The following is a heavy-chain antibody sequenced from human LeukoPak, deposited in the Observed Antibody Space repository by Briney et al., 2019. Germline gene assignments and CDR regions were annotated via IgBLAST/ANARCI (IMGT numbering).Heavy chain of an antibody. V-gene: IGHV3-53*01. J-gene: IGHJ4*02. CDR1: GFTVSSNS. Sequence: GWSLRLSCTVSGFTVSSNSMSWVRQAPGKGLEWVSFIYSAGNTHYSDSVKGRFTISIDNSKNTLYLQMNSLRAEDTAVYYCARRAGAYSHPYDYWGQGTLVTVSS. D-gene: IGHD4/OR15-4a*01. CDR2: IYSAGNT. CDR3: ARRAGAYSHPYDY.